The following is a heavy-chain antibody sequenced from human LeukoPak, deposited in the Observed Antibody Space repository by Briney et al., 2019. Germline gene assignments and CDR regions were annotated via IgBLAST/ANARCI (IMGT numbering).Heavy chain of an antibody. V-gene: IGHV4-61*02. CDR1: GGSISSSSYY. CDR2: IYTSGST. Sequence: PSETLSLTCTVSGGSISSSSYYWSWIRQPAGKGLEWIGRIYTSGSTNYNPSLKSRVTMSVDTSKNQFSLKLSSVTAADTAVYYCARGHYDSSGFDAFDIWGQGTMVTVSS. J-gene: IGHJ3*02. D-gene: IGHD3-22*01. CDR3: ARGHYDSSGFDAFDI.